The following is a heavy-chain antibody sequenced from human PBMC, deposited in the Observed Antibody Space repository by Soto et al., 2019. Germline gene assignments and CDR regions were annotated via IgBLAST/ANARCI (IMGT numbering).Heavy chain of an antibody. CDR1: GYTFTSYD. J-gene: IGHJ3*02. D-gene: IGHD3-3*01. Sequence: ASVKVSCKASGYTFTSYDINWVRQATGQGLEWMGWMNPNSGNTGYAQKFQGRVTMTRNTSISTAYMELSSLRSEDTAVYYCARGPRGMRFLEWLLSPSDTFDIWGQGTMVTISS. CDR2: MNPNSGNT. CDR3: ARGPRGMRFLEWLLSPSDTFDI. V-gene: IGHV1-8*01.